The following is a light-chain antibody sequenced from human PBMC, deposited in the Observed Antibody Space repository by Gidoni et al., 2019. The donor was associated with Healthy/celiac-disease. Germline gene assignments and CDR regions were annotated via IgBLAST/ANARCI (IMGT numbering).Light chain of an antibody. Sequence: SYELPQPLSVSVALGQTARITYGGNNIGSKNVHWYQQKPGPAAVLVIYRDSNRPSGIHERFSGSNSGNTATLTISRAQAGDEADYYCQVWDSSTGGVFGGGTKLTVL. J-gene: IGLJ2*01. CDR1: NIGSKN. V-gene: IGLV3-9*01. CDR3: QVWDSSTGGV. CDR2: RDS.